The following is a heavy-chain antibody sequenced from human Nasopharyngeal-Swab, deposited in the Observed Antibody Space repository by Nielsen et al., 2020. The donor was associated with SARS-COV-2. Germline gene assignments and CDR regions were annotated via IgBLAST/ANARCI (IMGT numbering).Heavy chain of an antibody. CDR2: IKSKTDGGTT. Sequence: GAALKISCAASGFTFSNAWMSWVRQAPGKGLEWVGRIKSKTDGGTTDYAAPVKGRFTISRDDPKNTLYLQMNSLKTEDTAVYYCTTDIVATNFDYWGQGTLVTVSS. D-gene: IGHD5-12*01. V-gene: IGHV3-15*01. CDR1: GFTFSNAW. CDR3: TTDIVATNFDY. J-gene: IGHJ4*02.